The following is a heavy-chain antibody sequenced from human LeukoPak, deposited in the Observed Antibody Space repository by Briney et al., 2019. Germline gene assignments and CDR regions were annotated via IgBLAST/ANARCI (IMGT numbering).Heavy chain of an antibody. V-gene: IGHV3-15*01. Sequence: GGSLRLSCAASGLTFSNAWMSWVRQAPGKGLGWVGRIKSKTDGGTTDYAAPVKGRFTISRDDSKNTLYLQMNSLKTEDTAVYYCNLLYSSGWYRGYWGQGTLVTVSS. CDR2: IKSKTDGGTT. D-gene: IGHD6-19*01. J-gene: IGHJ4*02. CDR1: GLTFSNAW. CDR3: NLLYSSGWYRGY.